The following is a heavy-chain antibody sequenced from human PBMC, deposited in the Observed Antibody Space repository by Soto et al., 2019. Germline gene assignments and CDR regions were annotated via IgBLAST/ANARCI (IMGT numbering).Heavy chain of an antibody. D-gene: IGHD2-15*01. Sequence: QVQLVESGGGVVQPGRSLRLSCAASGFPFSSYGMHWVRQAPGKGLEWVALISYDGSNKFYADSVKGRFTISRDNSKNTLYLHMSSLRAEDTAVYYCAGGQYSFDYCGQGTVVSVSS. CDR3: AGGQYSFDY. CDR1: GFPFSSYG. V-gene: IGHV3-30*03. CDR2: ISYDGSNK. J-gene: IGHJ4*02.